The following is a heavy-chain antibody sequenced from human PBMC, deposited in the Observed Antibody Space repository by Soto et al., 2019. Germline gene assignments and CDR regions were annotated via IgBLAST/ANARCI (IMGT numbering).Heavy chain of an antibody. D-gene: IGHD2-15*01. CDR3: ARYCSGDWCYSPSFHFHY. V-gene: IGHV5-51*01. Sequence: GDSRKISCKASGYSFANYWIGWVRQMPGKGLEWMGIIYPGDSDTKYSPSFQGQVTISADKSISTAYLQWNSLKASDTAIYYCARYCSGDWCYSPSFHFHYWGQGSSVTVSS. CDR2: IYPGDSDT. CDR1: GYSFANYW. J-gene: IGHJ4*02.